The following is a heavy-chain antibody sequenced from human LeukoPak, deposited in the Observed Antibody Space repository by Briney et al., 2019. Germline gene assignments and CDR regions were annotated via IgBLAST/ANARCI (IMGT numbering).Heavy chain of an antibody. Sequence: RPGGSLRLSCAASGFSFVEDGMSWVRHGPGKGVDWVSVFNWLGGRTEYADPVKGRFTISRDNAKNSLYLQMNSLRAEDTALYYCARGYCSSTSCYQVYWGQGTLVTVSS. CDR2: FNWLGGRT. V-gene: IGHV3-20*04. CDR1: GFSFVEDG. D-gene: IGHD2-2*01. J-gene: IGHJ4*02. CDR3: ARGYCSSTSCYQVY.